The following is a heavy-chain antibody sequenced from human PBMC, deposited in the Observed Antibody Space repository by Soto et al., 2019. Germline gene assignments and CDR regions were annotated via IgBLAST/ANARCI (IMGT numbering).Heavy chain of an antibody. CDR2: IIPIFGTA. Sequence: SVKVSCKASGGTFSSYAISWVRQAPGQGLEWMGGIIPIFGTANYAQKFQGRVTITADKSTSTAYMELSSLRSEDTAVYYCARTSVAGKNFDYWGQGTLVTVSS. D-gene: IGHD6-19*01. J-gene: IGHJ4*02. CDR1: GGTFSSYA. CDR3: ARTSVAGKNFDY. V-gene: IGHV1-69*06.